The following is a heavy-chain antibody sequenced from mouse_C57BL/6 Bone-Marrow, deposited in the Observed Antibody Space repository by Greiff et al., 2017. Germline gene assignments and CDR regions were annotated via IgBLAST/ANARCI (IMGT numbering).Heavy chain of an antibody. Sequence: QVQLQQPGAELVMPGASVKLSCKASGYTFTSYWMHWVKQRPGQGLEWIGEIDPSDSYTNYNQKFKGKSTLTVDKSSSTAYMQLSSLTSEDAAVYYCARSATYFGYWGQGTTLTVSS. V-gene: IGHV1-69*01. CDR1: GYTFTSYW. CDR2: IDPSDSYT. J-gene: IGHJ2*01. D-gene: IGHD1-2*01. CDR3: ARSATYFGY.